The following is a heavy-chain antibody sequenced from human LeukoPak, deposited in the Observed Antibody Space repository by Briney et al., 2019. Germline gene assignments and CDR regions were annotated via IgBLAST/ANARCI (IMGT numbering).Heavy chain of an antibody. CDR3: ARAGYYGSWSYSSFDY. D-gene: IGHD3-10*01. CDR2: IDPSDYYT. J-gene: IGHJ4*02. V-gene: IGHV5-10-1*01. Sequence: VESLKISCPGSGYSFTCYWISWVRQMPGKGRGWMGRIDPSDYYTNYSPSFQGHVTISADKSISTAYLQWSSLKAQDTAVYYCARAGYYGSWSYSSFDYWGQGTLVTVSS. CDR1: GYSFTCYW.